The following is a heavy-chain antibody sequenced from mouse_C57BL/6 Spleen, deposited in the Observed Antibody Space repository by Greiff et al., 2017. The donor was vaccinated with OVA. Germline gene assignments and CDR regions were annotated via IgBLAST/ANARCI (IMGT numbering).Heavy chain of an antibody. Sequence: VQLQQSGPELVKPGASVKISCKASGYSFTGYYMNWVKQSPEKSLEWIGEINPSTGGTTYNQKFKAKATLTVDKSSSTAYMQLQSLTSEDSAVYYCARSSGYEDYYAMDDWGQGTSVTVSS. J-gene: IGHJ4*01. CDR1: GYSFTGYY. CDR3: ARSSGYEDYYAMDD. CDR2: INPSTGGT. D-gene: IGHD3-2*02. V-gene: IGHV1-42*01.